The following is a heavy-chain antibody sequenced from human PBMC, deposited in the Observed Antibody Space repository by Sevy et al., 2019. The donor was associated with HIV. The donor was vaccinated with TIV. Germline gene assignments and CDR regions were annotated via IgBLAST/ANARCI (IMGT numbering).Heavy chain of an antibody. J-gene: IGHJ3*02. CDR1: GLPFSSYA. CDR3: ARFPPERALDI. CDR2: ISYDARNE. V-gene: IGHV3-30*04. Sequence: GGSLRFSCAASGLPFSSYAMHWVRQGPGKGLEWVAVISYDARNEAYADSVKGRFTISRDNSKNTLYLQMNSLRAEDTAVYYCARFPPERALDIWGQGTMVTVSS.